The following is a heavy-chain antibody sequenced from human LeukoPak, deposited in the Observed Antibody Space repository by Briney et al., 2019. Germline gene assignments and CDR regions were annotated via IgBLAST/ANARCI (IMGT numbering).Heavy chain of an antibody. D-gene: IGHD3-10*01. CDR1: GFTFSSYG. CDR3: AREGRGVIGGFDI. CDR2: IYSGGAT. V-gene: IGHV3-66*01. Sequence: GGSLRLSCAASGFTFSSYGMHWVRQAPGKGLEWVSLIYSGGATYYADSVKGRFTISTDNSKNTLYLQMNSLRAEDTAVYYCAREGRGVIGGFDIWGQGTMVTVSS. J-gene: IGHJ3*02.